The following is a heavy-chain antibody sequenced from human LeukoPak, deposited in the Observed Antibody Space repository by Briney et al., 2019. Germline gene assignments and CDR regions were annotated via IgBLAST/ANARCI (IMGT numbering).Heavy chain of an antibody. J-gene: IGHJ6*02. V-gene: IGHV1-69*04. Sequence: SVKVSCKASGGTFSSYAISWVRQAPGQGLEWVGRIIPIFGIANYAQKFQGRVTITADKSTSTAYMELGSLRSEDTAVYYCATDTAMAGTYYYYGMDVWGQGTTVTVSS. CDR1: GGTFSSYA. CDR3: ATDTAMAGTYYYYGMDV. CDR2: IIPIFGIA. D-gene: IGHD5-18*01.